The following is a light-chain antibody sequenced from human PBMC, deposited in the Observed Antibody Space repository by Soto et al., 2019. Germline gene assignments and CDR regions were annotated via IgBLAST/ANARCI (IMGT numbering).Light chain of an antibody. CDR3: CAYAGSYTLL. J-gene: IGLJ2*01. CDR1: SSDVGTYDY. Sequence: QSALTQPRSVSGSPEQSVTISCTGTSSDVGTYDYVSWYQQHPGKAPKLMIYDVSERPSGVPDRFSGSKSGNTASLTISGLQAEDEADYYCCAYAGSYTLLFGGGTKVTV. CDR2: DVS. V-gene: IGLV2-11*01.